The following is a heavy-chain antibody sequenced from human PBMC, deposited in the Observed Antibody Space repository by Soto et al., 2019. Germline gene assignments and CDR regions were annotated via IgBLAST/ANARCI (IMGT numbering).Heavy chain of an antibody. D-gene: IGHD6-6*01. Sequence: PGGSLRLSCAASGFTFSSYGMHWVRQAPGKGLEWVAVISYDGSNKYYADSVRGRFTISRDNSKNTLYLQMNSLRAEDTAVYYCAKETYSRSSLHYYGTDVWGQGTTVTVSS. CDR3: AKETYSRSSLHYYGTDV. V-gene: IGHV3-30*18. J-gene: IGHJ6*02. CDR2: ISYDGSNK. CDR1: GFTFSSYG.